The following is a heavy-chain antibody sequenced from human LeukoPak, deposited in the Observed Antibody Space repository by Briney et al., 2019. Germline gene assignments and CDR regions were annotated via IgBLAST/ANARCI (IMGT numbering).Heavy chain of an antibody. CDR3: AREGSDCSGGSCYFVYYFDY. CDR1: GYTFTSYG. CDR2: ISAFNGNT. V-gene: IGHV1-18*01. Sequence: AAVKVSCKASGYTFTSYGISWVRQAPGQGLEWMGWISAFNGNTNRAQKLQGRVTMSPATSTSTAYMELRSLRSDDTAVYYCAREGSDCSGGSCYFVYYFDYWGQGTLVTVSS. D-gene: IGHD2-15*01. J-gene: IGHJ4*02.